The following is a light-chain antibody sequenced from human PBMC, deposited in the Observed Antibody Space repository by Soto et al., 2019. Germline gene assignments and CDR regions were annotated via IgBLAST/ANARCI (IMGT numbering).Light chain of an antibody. CDR1: QRVGSNY. CDR3: HQYGRSPPYT. CDR2: GAS. V-gene: IGKV3-20*01. J-gene: IGKJ2*01. Sequence: EIVLTQSPGTLSLSPGERATLSCRASQRVGSNYLALYQQKPGQAPRLLIYGASSRATGIPDKFSDSGSGTEFTLTIIRLEPEDFAVYYCHQYGRSPPYTFGQRNKLEIK.